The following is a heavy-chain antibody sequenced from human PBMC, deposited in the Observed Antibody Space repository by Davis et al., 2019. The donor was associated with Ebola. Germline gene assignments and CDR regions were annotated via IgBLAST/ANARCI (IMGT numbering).Heavy chain of an antibody. J-gene: IGHJ5*02. D-gene: IGHD2-2*01. CDR3: ARDRVVVVPAAIIRFDP. CDR2: ISAYNGNT. Sequence: ASVKVSCKASGYTFTSYGISWVRQAPGQGLEWMGWISAYNGNTNYAQKLQGRVTMTTDTSTSTAYMELRSLRSDDTAVYYCARDRVVVVPAAIIRFDPWGQGTLVTVSS. V-gene: IGHV1-18*04. CDR1: GYTFTSYG.